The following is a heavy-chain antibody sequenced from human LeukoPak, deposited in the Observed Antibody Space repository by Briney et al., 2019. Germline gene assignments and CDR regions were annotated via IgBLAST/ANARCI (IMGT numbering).Heavy chain of an antibody. CDR1: GFTFSSYS. Sequence: GSLRLSCAASGFTFSSYSMNWVRQAPGKGLEWVSSISSSSSYIYYADSVRGRFTISRDNAKNSLYLQMNSLRAEDTAVYYCARNEENYYDSSGYYYYWGQGTLVTVSS. CDR2: ISSSSSYI. D-gene: IGHD3-22*01. CDR3: ARNEENYYDSSGYYYY. J-gene: IGHJ4*02. V-gene: IGHV3-21*01.